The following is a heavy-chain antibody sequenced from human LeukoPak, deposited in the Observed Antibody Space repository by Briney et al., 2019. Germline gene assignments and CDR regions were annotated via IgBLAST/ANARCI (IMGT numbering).Heavy chain of an antibody. D-gene: IGHD6-19*01. J-gene: IGHJ5*02. CDR3: AKDLYGSDLYNYFDP. Sequence: GGSLRLSCAASGFTLSTYGMHWVRQAPGKGLEWVAMISHDGNSKQYADFAKGRFTISRDNSKNTLYLQMNSLTTEDTAVYHCAKDLYGSDLYNYFDPWGQGALVTVSS. V-gene: IGHV3-30*18. CDR2: ISHDGNSK. CDR1: GFTLSTYG.